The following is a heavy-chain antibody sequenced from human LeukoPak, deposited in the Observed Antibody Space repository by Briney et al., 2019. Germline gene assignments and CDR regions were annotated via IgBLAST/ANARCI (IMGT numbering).Heavy chain of an antibody. CDR1: GDFASSHC. J-gene: IGHJ4*02. CDR3: VRSHGAY. CDR2: VYYSGST. Sequence: SETLSLTCTVTGDFASSHCLNWIRQSPGKGLEWIGCVYYSGSTNYNPSLKSRVTMSVDTSKNQFSLKLSSVTAADTAMYYCVRSHGAYWGRGTLVIVSS. V-gene: IGHV4-59*02. D-gene: IGHD4-17*01.